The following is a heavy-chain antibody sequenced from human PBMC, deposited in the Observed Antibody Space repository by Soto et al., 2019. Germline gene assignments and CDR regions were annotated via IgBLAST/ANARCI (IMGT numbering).Heavy chain of an antibody. CDR3: ARGSGIVVVTSNGPKGVYFDS. CDR1: GFTFSSYG. Sequence: QVQLVESGGGVVQPGRSLRLSCAASGFTFSSYGMHWVRQAPGKGLEWVAVIWYDGSNKYYADSVKGRFTISRDNSKNTLYLQMNSLRAEDTAVYYCARGSGIVVVTSNGPKGVYFDSWGQGTLVTVSS. CDR2: IWYDGSNK. D-gene: IGHD3-22*01. J-gene: IGHJ4*02. V-gene: IGHV3-33*01.